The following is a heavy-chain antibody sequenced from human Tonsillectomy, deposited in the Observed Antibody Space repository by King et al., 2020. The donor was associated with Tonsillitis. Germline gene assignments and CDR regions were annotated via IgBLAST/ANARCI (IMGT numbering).Heavy chain of an antibody. CDR1: GYTFTSYY. V-gene: IGHV1-46*01. J-gene: IGHJ3*02. Sequence: QLVQSGAEVKKPGASVKVSCKASGYTFTSYYMHWVRQAPGQGLEWMGIINPSGGSKSYAQKFQGRVTMTRDTSTSTVYMELSSLRSEDTAVYYCARVIGYYDSSGYYRNAFDIWGQATMVTVSS. CDR3: ARVIGYYDSSGYYRNAFDI. D-gene: IGHD3-22*01. CDR2: INPSGGSK.